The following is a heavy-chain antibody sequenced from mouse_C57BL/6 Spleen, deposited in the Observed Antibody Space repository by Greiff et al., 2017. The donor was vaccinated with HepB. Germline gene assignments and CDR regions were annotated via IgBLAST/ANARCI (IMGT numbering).Heavy chain of an antibody. V-gene: IGHV5-4*01. CDR2: ISDGGSYT. Sequence: EVMLVESGGGLVKPGGSLKLSCAASGFTFSSYAMSWVRQTPEKRLEWVATISDGGSYTYYPDNVKGRFTIARDNAKNNLYLQMSHLKSEDTAMYYCARDHYDYDGGYAMDYWGQGTSVTVSS. D-gene: IGHD2-4*01. CDR3: ARDHYDYDGGYAMDY. CDR1: GFTFSSYA. J-gene: IGHJ4*01.